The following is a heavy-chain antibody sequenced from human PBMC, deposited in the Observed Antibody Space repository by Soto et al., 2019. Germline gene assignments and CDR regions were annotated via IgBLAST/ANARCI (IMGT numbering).Heavy chain of an antibody. CDR1: GFTVSSNY. CDR2: IYSGGTT. CDR3: ARAMLGSSRRFDP. J-gene: IGHJ5*02. Sequence: EVQLVETGGGLIQPGGSLRLSCEVTGFTVSSNYMSWVRQAPGKGLEWVSVIYSGGTTYSADSVKGRFTISRDDSKNTLYLKMNSLGAEETAVYYCARAMLGSSRRFDPWGQGTLVTVSS. V-gene: IGHV3-53*02. D-gene: IGHD6-6*01.